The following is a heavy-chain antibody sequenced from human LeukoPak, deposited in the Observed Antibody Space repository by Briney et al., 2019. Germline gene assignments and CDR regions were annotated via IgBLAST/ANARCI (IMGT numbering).Heavy chain of an antibody. CDR2: IYTSANT. CDR1: GGSTSSYY. V-gene: IGHV4-4*07. CDR3: ARADAISTHLDY. J-gene: IGHJ4*02. Sequence: SETLSLTCTLSGGSTSSYYWGWIRPPAGKGLEWIGHIYTSANTNYNTSLKSRFTMSVDTSKNQFSLKLSSVTAADTAVYYCARADAISTHLDYWGQGTLDTVSS. D-gene: IGHD3-3*01.